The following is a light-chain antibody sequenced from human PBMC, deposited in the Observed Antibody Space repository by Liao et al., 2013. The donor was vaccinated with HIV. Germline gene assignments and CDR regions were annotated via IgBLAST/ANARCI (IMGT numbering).Light chain of an antibody. CDR3: QVWNSGSDWV. J-gene: IGLJ3*02. CDR2: QDN. V-gene: IGLV3-1*01. CDR1: KLGDKY. Sequence: SYELTQPPSVSVSPGQTASITCSGDKLGDKYACWYQQKPGQSPVLVIFQDNKRPSGIPERFSGSNSGNTATLTINSVEAGDEADYYCQVWNSGSDWVFGGGTKLTVL.